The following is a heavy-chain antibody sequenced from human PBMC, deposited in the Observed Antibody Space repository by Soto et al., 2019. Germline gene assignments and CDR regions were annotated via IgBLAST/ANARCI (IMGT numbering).Heavy chain of an antibody. V-gene: IGHV3-23*01. J-gene: IGHJ4*02. D-gene: IGHD3-9*01. Sequence: PGGSLRLSCAASGFTFSSYAMSWVRQAPGKGLEWVSAISGSGGSTYYADSVKGRFTISRDNSKNTLYLQMNSLRAEDTAVYYCAKAGLLHFDWSHFDYWGQGTLVTVSS. CDR1: GFTFSSYA. CDR3: AKAGLLHFDWSHFDY. CDR2: ISGSGGST.